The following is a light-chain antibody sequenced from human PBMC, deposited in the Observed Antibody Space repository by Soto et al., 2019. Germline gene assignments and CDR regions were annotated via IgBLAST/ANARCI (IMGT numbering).Light chain of an antibody. Sequence: EIVMTQSPATLSSSPGERATLSCRASQSVTSNYLAWYQQKPGQAPRLLIYAASSRATGIPDRFSGSASGTDFTLAISRLEPEDFALYYCQQYASSPWTFGQGTKVDI. J-gene: IGKJ1*01. CDR1: QSVTSNY. V-gene: IGKV3-20*01. CDR2: AAS. CDR3: QQYASSPWT.